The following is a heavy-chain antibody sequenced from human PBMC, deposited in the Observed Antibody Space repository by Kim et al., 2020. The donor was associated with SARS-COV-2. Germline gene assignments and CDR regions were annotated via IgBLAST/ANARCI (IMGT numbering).Heavy chain of an antibody. CDR2: IYYSGST. V-gene: IGHV4-39*01. CDR3: ARSFLWFGELLPPSWVSFYFDY. Sequence: SETLSLTCTVSGGSISSSSYYWGWIRQPPVKGLEWIGSIYYSGSTYYNPSLKSRVTISVDTSKNQFSLKLSSVTAADTAVYYCARSFLWFGELLPPSWVSFYFDYWGQGTLVTVSS. D-gene: IGHD3-10*01. CDR1: GGSISSSSYY. J-gene: IGHJ4*02.